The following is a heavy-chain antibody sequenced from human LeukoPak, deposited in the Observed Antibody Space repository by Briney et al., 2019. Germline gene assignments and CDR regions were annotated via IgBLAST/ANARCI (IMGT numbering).Heavy chain of an antibody. Sequence: SETLSLTCTVSSYSITRGSYWGWIRQPPGKGLEWIGEINHSGSTNYNPSLKSRVTISVDTSKNQFSLKLSSVTAADTAVYYCARHWGYYGSGSYYFDYWGQGTLVTVSS. J-gene: IGHJ4*02. V-gene: IGHV4-38-2*02. CDR1: SYSITRGSY. CDR2: INHSGST. CDR3: ARHWGYYGSGSYYFDY. D-gene: IGHD3-10*01.